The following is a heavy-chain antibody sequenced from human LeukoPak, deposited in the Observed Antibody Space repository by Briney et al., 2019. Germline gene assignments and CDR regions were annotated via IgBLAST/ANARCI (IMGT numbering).Heavy chain of an antibody. V-gene: IGHV1-18*01. D-gene: IGHD2-15*01. CDR2: ISAYNGNT. Sequence: ASVKVSCKASGYAFTSYGINWVRLAPGQGLEWMGWISAYNGNTDYVQKLQGRVTMTTDTSTSTAYMELRSLRSEDTAVYYCARDLSPVGSGGSCPGYWGQGSLVTVSS. J-gene: IGHJ4*02. CDR1: GYAFTSYG. CDR3: ARDLSPVGSGGSCPGY.